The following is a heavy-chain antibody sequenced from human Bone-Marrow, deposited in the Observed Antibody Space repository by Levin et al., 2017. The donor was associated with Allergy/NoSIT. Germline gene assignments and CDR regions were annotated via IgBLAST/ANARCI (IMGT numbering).Heavy chain of an antibody. CDR3: VRGYNSFDI. CDR1: GFRFSDYY. V-gene: IGHV3-72*01. D-gene: IGHD1-1*01. Sequence: GESLKISCAASGFRFSDYYMDWVRQAPGKGLEWVGRIRPKTRSYTTEYAASVKGRFTISRDDSKNSLYLQMSSLRTEDTAVYYCVRGYNSFDIWGQGTMVTVSS. CDR2: IRPKTRSYTT. J-gene: IGHJ3*02.